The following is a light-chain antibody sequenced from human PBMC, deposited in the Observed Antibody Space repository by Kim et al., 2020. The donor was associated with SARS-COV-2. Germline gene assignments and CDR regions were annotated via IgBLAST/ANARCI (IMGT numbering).Light chain of an antibody. Sequence: QTASISCRSSQRLVNRDGNTYLYWLQQRPGRSPRLLVFQISTRASGVPDRFSGSGSGNDFTQKISGVEAEDVGIYYCLQGTHWPKTFGQGTKLE. CDR1: QRLVNRDGNTY. CDR2: QIS. J-gene: IGKJ2*01. CDR3: LQGTHWPKT. V-gene: IGKV2-30*01.